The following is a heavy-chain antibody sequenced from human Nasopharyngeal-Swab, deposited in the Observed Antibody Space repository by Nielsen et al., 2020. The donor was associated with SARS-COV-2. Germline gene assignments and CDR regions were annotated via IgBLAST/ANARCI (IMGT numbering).Heavy chain of an antibody. J-gene: IGHJ4*02. CDR3: TRDQRAYCGGDCYSGLDY. Sequence: GESLKISCAASGFTFNTYAISWVRQAPGKGLEWVSVISGSDYSTKYADSVKGRFTISRDNSKNTVNLQMNSLRAEDTAVYYCTRDQRAYCGGDCYSGLDYWGQGTLVTVSS. CDR1: GFTFNTYA. CDR2: ISGSDYST. D-gene: IGHD2-21*02. V-gene: IGHV3-23*01.